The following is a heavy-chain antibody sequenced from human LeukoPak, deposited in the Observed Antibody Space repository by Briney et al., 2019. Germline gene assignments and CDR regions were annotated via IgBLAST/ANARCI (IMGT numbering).Heavy chain of an antibody. CDR3: ASLVDTAMDIF. CDR2: IYTSGST. Sequence: SETLSLTCTVSGGSISSGSYYWSWIRQPAGKGLEWIGRIYTSGSTNYNPSLKSRVTISVDTSKNRFSLKLSSVTAADTAVYYCASLVDTAMDIFWGQGTLVTVSS. J-gene: IGHJ4*02. V-gene: IGHV4-61*02. CDR1: GGSISSGSYY. D-gene: IGHD5-18*01.